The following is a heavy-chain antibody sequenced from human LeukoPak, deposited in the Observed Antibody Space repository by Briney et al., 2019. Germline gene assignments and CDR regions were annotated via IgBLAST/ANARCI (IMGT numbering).Heavy chain of an antibody. CDR3: ARGGPYGDYVDLYDY. D-gene: IGHD4-17*01. Sequence: SETLSLTCTVSGGSISSYYWNWIRQPPGKGLEWIGYIYYSGSTNYNPSLKSRVTISVDTSKNQFSLKLSSVTAADTAVYYCARGGPYGDYVDLYDYWGQGTLVTVSS. V-gene: IGHV4-59*01. CDR1: GGSISSYY. CDR2: IYYSGST. J-gene: IGHJ4*02.